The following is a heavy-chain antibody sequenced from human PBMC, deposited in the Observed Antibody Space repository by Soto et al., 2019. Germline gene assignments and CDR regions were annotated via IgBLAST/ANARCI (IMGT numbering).Heavy chain of an antibody. D-gene: IGHD3-10*01. CDR3: AKIICYGSGSLCAFDY. V-gene: IGHV3-23*01. CDR2: ISGSGGST. Sequence: GGSLRLSCAASGFTFSSYAMSWVRQAPGKGLEWVSAISGSGGSTYYADSVKGRFTISRDNSKNTLYLQMNSLRAEDTAVYYCAKIICYGSGSLCAFDYWGQGTLVTVSS. CDR1: GFTFSSYA. J-gene: IGHJ4*02.